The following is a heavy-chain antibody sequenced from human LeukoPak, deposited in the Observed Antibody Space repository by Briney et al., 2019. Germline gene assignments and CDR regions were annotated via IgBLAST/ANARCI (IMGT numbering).Heavy chain of an antibody. Sequence: ASVKVSCKASGYTFTGYYMHWVRQAPGQGLEWMGWINPNSGGTNYAQKFQGRVTMTRDTSISTAYMELSRLRSDDTAVYYCARVYIVSGTSGSYYYYHYMDVWGKGTTVTVSS. V-gene: IGHV1-2*02. D-gene: IGHD1-26*01. CDR3: ARVYIVSGTSGSYYYYHYMDV. CDR2: INPNSGGT. J-gene: IGHJ6*03. CDR1: GYTFTGYY.